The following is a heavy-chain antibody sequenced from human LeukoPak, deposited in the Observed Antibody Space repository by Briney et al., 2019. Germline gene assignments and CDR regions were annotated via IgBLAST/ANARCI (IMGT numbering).Heavy chain of an antibody. CDR2: IFSDGSNT. Sequence: GGSLRLSCAASGFTFSRYRMHWARQAPGKGLVWVSRIFSDGSNTVYADSVKGRFTISRDNAKNTLYLQMNSLRVEDTAVYYCASETYYYGSGSYYKGQVRGQGTLVTVCS. V-gene: IGHV3-74*01. D-gene: IGHD3-10*01. J-gene: IGHJ4*02. CDR1: GFTFSRYR. CDR3: ASETYYYGSGSYYKGQV.